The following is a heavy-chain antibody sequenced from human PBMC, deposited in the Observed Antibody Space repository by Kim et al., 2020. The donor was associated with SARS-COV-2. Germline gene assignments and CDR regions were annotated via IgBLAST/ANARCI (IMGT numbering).Heavy chain of an antibody. CDR2: ISGSGGST. CDR1: GFTFSSYA. CDR3: AKVRDDILTGYYSPPFDY. D-gene: IGHD3-9*01. V-gene: IGHV3-23*01. Sequence: GGSLRLSCAASGFTFSSYAMSWVRQAPGKGLEWVSAISGSGGSTYYADSVKGRFTISRDNSKNTLYLQMNSLRAEDTAVYYCAKVRDDILTGYYSPPFDYWGQGTLVTVSS. J-gene: IGHJ4*02.